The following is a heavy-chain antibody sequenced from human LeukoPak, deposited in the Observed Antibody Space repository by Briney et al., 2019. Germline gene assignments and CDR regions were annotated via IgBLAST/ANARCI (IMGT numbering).Heavy chain of an antibody. CDR1: GGSISNYF. D-gene: IGHD4-17*01. J-gene: IGHJ6*03. CDR3: ARLRSSERVYGDYYMDV. Sequence: SETLSLTCTVSGGSISNYFWSWVRQPAGKGLEWIGRIYSTGRSDYNPSLKSRITMSVDTSKNQFSLKLSSVTAADTAVYYCARLRSSERVYGDYYMDVWGKGTTVTISS. CDR2: IYSTGRS. V-gene: IGHV4-4*07.